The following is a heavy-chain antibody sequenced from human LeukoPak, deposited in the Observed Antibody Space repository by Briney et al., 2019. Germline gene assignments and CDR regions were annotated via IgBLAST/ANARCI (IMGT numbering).Heavy chain of an antibody. J-gene: IGHJ4*02. CDR2: ISSSSSYI. CDR1: GFTFSSYS. CDR3: ARDGWSPYFDY. V-gene: IGHV3-21*01. D-gene: IGHD6-19*01. Sequence: GGSLRLSCAASGFTFSSYSMNGVRQAPGKGLEWGSSISSSSSYIYYAYSVKGRFTISSDNAKYSLYLQMNTLRAEEKAVYYCARDGWSPYFDYWGQGTLVTVSS.